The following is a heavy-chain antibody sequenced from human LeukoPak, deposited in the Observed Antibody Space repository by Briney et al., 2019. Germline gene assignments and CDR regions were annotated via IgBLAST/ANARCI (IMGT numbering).Heavy chain of an antibody. V-gene: IGHV1-2*02. D-gene: IGHD1-7*01. Sequence: ASVKVPCKASGYTFTGYYMHCVRQAPGQGLEWMGWINPNSGGTNYAQKFQGRVTMTRDTSISTAYMELSRLRSDDTAVYYCARDGLEITGTTGFDYWGQGTLVTVSS. CDR2: INPNSGGT. CDR3: ARDGLEITGTTGFDY. J-gene: IGHJ4*02. CDR1: GYTFTGYY.